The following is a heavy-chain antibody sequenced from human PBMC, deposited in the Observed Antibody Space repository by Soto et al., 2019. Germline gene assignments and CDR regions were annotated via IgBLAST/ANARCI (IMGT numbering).Heavy chain of an antibody. CDR2: IKSKTDGGTT. Sequence: GGSLRLSCAASGFTFSNAWMNWVRQAPGKGLEWVGRIKSKTDGGTTDYAAPVKGRFTISRDDSKNTLYLQMNSLKTEDTAVYYCTTDLSYYYDSSGYYGPDAFDIWGQGTMVTVS. CDR3: TTDLSYYYDSSGYYGPDAFDI. CDR1: GFTFSNAW. V-gene: IGHV3-15*07. J-gene: IGHJ3*02. D-gene: IGHD3-22*01.